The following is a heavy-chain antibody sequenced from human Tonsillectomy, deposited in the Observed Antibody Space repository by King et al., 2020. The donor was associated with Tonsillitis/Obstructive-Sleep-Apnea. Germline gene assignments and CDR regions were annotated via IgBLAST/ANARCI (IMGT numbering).Heavy chain of an antibody. D-gene: IGHD3-3*01. J-gene: IGHJ6*02. CDR2: INPSGSRT. V-gene: IGHV1-46*01. CDR3: ARSRYDYWSGFYTGVTDSNGLDV. Sequence: FQLVQSGAEVKKPGASVKVSCKASGDTFINSYMHWVRQAPGQGIEWMGVINPSGSRTSDIQNFQRRVSMTRDTSTSTVYMELSSLTSEDTAVYYCARSRYDYWSGFYTGVTDSNGLDVWGQGTMVTVSS. CDR1: GDTFINSY.